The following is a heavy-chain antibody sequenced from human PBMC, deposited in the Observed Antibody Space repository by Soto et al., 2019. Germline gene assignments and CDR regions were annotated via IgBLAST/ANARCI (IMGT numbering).Heavy chain of an antibody. V-gene: IGHV4-59*08. CDR2: IYYSGST. D-gene: IGHD6-13*01. CDR3: ARRRSIAAADWWFDP. J-gene: IGHJ5*02. Sequence: SETLSLTCTVSGGSISSYYWSWIRQPPGKGLEWIGYIYYSGSTNYNPSLKSRVTISVDTSKNQFSLKLSSVTAADTAVYYCARRRSIAAADWWFDPWGQEPWSPSP. CDR1: GGSISSYY.